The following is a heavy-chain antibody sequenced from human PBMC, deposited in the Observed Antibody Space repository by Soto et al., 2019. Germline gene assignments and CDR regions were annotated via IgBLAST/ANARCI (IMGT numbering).Heavy chain of an antibody. CDR2: IYYSGST. CDR1: GGSISSSSYY. CDR3: ARHVEEYSSSSGFDY. V-gene: IGHV4-39*01. J-gene: IGHJ4*02. Sequence: SETLSLTCTVSGGSISSSSYYWGWIRQPPGKGLEWIGSIYYSGSTYYNPSLKSRVTISVDTSKNQFSLKLSSVTAADTAVYYCARHVEEYSSSSGFDYWGQGTLVTVSS. D-gene: IGHD6-6*01.